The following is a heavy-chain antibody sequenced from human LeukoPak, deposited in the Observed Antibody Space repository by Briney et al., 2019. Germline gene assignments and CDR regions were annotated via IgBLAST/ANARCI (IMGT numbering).Heavy chain of an antibody. V-gene: IGHV3-7*01. J-gene: IGHJ4*02. CDR2: IDKHGNGK. Sequence: GGSLRLFCVASGFTFSIAWVTWVRQAPGKGLEWVANIDKHGNGKYYVDSVKGRFAISRDYANNSVFLQMSSLRAEDTAVYYCARDGGWGYYDLWGQGTPVTVSS. CDR1: GFTFSIAW. CDR3: ARDGGWGYYDL. D-gene: IGHD3-16*01.